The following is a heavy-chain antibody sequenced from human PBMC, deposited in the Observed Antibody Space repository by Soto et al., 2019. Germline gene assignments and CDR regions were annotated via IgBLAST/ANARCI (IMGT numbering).Heavy chain of an antibody. CDR3: AKDTVFGVVINNFDY. Sequence: GGSLRLSCAASGFTFSSYAMSWVRQAPGKGLEWFSAISGSGGSTYYADSVKGRFTISRDNSKNTLYLQMNSLRAEDTAVYYCAKDTVFGVVINNFDYWGQGTLVTVSS. CDR2: ISGSGGST. J-gene: IGHJ4*02. D-gene: IGHD3-3*01. CDR1: GFTFSSYA. V-gene: IGHV3-23*01.